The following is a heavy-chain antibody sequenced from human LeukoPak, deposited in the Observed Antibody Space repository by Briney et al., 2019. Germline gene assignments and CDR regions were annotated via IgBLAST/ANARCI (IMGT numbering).Heavy chain of an antibody. CDR3: AMLVTAYDY. CDR1: GFTFKNFY. V-gene: IGHV3-23*01. D-gene: IGHD2-21*02. CDR2: ISNSGGRT. J-gene: IGHJ4*02. Sequence: GGSLRLSCAASGFTFKNFYMSWVRQAPGKGLEWVSGISNSGGRTFYADSVKGRFTISRDNAKNSLYLQMNSLRAEDTAVYYCAMLVTAYDYWGQGTLDTVSS.